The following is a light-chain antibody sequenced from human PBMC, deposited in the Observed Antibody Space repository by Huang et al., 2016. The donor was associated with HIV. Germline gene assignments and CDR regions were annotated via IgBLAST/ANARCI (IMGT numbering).Light chain of an antibody. CDR2: GAY. V-gene: IGKV3-15*01. CDR1: QSVGGN. J-gene: IGKJ4*01. Sequence: EIVMTQSPATLSVSPGGRAILSCRASQSVGGNLVWYQQKPGQPPRLLIYGAYVRATGGPARFSGSGSGTEFTLTISSLQSEDFAVYYCQQHNNWPPLTFGGGTKVEI. CDR3: QQHNNWPPLT.